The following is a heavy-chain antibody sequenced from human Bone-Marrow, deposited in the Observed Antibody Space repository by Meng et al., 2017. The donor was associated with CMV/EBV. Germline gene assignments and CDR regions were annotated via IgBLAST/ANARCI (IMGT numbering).Heavy chain of an antibody. CDR3: ARGVVDTAMVENY. V-gene: IGHV1-2*02. D-gene: IGHD5-18*01. CDR2: IKPNSGGT. J-gene: IGHJ4*02. CDR1: GYTFTGYY. Sequence: ASVKVSCKASGYTFTGYYMHWVRQAPGQGLEWMGWIKPNSGGTNYAQKFQGRVTMTRDTSISTAYMELSRLRSDDTAVYYCARGVVDTAMVENYWGQGTLVTVSS.